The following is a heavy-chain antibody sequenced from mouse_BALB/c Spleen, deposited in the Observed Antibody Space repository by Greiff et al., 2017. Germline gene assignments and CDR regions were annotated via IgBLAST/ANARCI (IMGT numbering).Heavy chain of an antibody. CDR2: IWAGGST. Sequence: VKVVESGPGLVAPSQSLSITCTVSGFSLTSYGVHWVRQPPGKGLEWLGVIWAGGSTNYNSALMSRLSISKDNSKSQVFLKMNSLQTDDTAIYYCARISFAYWGQGTLVTVSA. V-gene: IGHV2-9*02. CDR1: GFSLTSYG. J-gene: IGHJ3*01. CDR3: ARISFAY.